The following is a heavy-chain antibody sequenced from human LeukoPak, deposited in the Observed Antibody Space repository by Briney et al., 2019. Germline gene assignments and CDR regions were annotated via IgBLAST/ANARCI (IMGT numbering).Heavy chain of an antibody. CDR3: ARVVWGYFDY. CDR2: IKQDGSEK. Sequence: GGSLRLSCAASGSTFSSYWMGWVRQAPGKGLEWVANIKQDGSEKYYVDSVKGRFTISRDNAKNSLYLQMNSLRAEDTAVYYCARVVWGYFDYWGRGTLVTVSS. D-gene: IGHD3-16*01. CDR1: GSTFSSYW. J-gene: IGHJ4*02. V-gene: IGHV3-7*01.